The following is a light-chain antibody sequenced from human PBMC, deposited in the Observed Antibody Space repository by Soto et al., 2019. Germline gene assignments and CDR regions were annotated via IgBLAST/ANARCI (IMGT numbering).Light chain of an antibody. V-gene: IGKV4-1*01. J-gene: IGKJ1*01. CDR2: WAS. CDR3: QQYYSTPRT. Sequence: DFVMNQSPDSLAVSLGERATINCKSSQSVLYSSNNKNYLAWYQQKPGQPPKLLIYWASTRESGVPDRFSGSGSGTDFTLTISSLQAEDVAVYYCQQYYSTPRTFGQGTKVEIK. CDR1: QSVLYSSNNKNY.